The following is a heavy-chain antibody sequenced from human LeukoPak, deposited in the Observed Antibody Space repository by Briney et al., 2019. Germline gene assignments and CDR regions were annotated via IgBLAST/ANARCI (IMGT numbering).Heavy chain of an antibody. Sequence: GGSLRLSCAASGLTFSSYAMSWVRQAPGKGLEWVSAISGSGGSTYYADSVKGRFTITRDNSKNTLYLQMNSLRAEDTAVYYCAKVRTIFGVGPSWGQGTLVTVSS. V-gene: IGHV3-23*01. D-gene: IGHD3-3*01. CDR2: ISGSGGST. CDR1: GLTFSSYA. CDR3: AKVRTIFGVGPS. J-gene: IGHJ4*02.